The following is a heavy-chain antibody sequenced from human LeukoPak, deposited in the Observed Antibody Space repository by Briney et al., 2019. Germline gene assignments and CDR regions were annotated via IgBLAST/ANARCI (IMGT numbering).Heavy chain of an antibody. J-gene: IGHJ4*02. V-gene: IGHV4-4*07. CDR1: GGSISSYY. D-gene: IGHD6-13*01. CDR3: ARVSLHSSSWSYYFDY. Sequence: SETLSLTCTVSGGSISSYYWSWIRQPAGKGLEWIGRIYTSGSTNYNPSLKSRVTMSVDTSKNQFSLKLSSVTAAGTAVYYCARVSLHSSSWSYYFDYWGQGTLVTVSS. CDR2: IYTSGST.